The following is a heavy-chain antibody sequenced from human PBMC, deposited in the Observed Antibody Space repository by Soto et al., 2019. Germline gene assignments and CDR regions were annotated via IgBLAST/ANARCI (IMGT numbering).Heavy chain of an antibody. CDR1: GYSFTSYW. CDR2: TYPGDPDT. CDR3: AKGGKRLTFPVTAF. D-gene: IGHD3-16*01. Sequence: GESLKISGKGSGYSFTSYWSGWVRQMPGKGLEWMGITYPGDPDTRYSPSFQGQVTISADKSTSTAYLQWSSLKASDTAMYYCAKGGKRLTFPVTAFWGKGTTDPGS. V-gene: IGHV5-51*01. J-gene: IGHJ6*03.